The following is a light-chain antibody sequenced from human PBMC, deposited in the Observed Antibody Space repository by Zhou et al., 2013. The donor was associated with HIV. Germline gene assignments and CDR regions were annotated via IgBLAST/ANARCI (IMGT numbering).Light chain of an antibody. Sequence: EIVLTQSPATLSVSPGERATLSCRASQSISRNLAWYQQKPGQTPRLLIYGASTRATGIPARFSGSGSGTEFTLTISSLQSEDFATYYCQQSNSNSPLTFGGGTKVEIK. J-gene: IGKJ4*01. CDR3: QQSNSNSPLT. CDR2: GAS. CDR1: QSISRN. V-gene: IGKV3-15*01.